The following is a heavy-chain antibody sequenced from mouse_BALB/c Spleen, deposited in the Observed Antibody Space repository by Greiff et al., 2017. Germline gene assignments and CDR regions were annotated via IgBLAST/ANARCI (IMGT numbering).Heavy chain of an antibody. CDR1: GYTFTSYW. CDR2: IYPGSGST. D-gene: IGHD1-1*01. Sequence: LKQPGSELVRPGASVKLSCKASGYTFTSYWMHWVKQRPGQGLEWIGNIYPGSGSTNYDEKFKSKATLTVDTSSSTAYMQLSSLTSEDSAVYYCTRWVLRYFDYWGQGTTLTVSS. V-gene: IGHV1S22*01. CDR3: TRWVLRYFDY. J-gene: IGHJ2*01.